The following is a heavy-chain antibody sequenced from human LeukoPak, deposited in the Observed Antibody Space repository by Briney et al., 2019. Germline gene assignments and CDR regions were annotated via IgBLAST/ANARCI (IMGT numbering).Heavy chain of an antibody. CDR1: GCAFTAYW. CDR3: AREGTAATATSNWFDH. D-gene: IGHD6-13*01. Sequence: GASLQISCKAAGCAFTAYWIAWVRRMPGKGREGMGIIYPAASDTRYSPSFQGQVTISADESRSTAYLQWSSLKASDTATYYCAREGTAATATSNWFDHWGQGTLVTVSS. J-gene: IGHJ5*02. CDR2: IYPAASDT. V-gene: IGHV5-51*01.